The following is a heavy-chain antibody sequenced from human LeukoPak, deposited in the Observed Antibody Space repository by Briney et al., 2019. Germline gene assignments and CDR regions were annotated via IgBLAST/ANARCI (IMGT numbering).Heavy chain of an antibody. CDR2: MSPNSGIT. CDR3: VRTPPNWGADY. J-gene: IGHJ4*02. Sequence: ASVKVSCKASGYTFTSYDINWVRQATGQGLEWMGWMSPNSGITGYAQKFQGRVTMTRNTAISTAYMELSSLRSEDTAVYYCVRTPPNWGADYWGQGTLVTVTS. CDR1: GYTFTSYD. V-gene: IGHV1-8*01. D-gene: IGHD7-27*01.